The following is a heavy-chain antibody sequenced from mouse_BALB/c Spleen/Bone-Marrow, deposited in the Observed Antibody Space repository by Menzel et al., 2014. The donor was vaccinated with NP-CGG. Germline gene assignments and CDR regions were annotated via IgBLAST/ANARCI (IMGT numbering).Heavy chain of an antibody. J-gene: IGHJ3*01. V-gene: IGHV5-6-3*01. CDR3: ARGYDYSSWFAY. CDR2: INNNGGDT. D-gene: IGHD2-4*01. CDR1: GFTFSSYG. Sequence: EVMLVESGGGLVQPGGSPKLSCAASGFTFSSYGMSWVRQTPDKRLEMIATINNNGGDTYYPDSVKGRFTISRDNARNTLYLQMSSLKSEDTAMYYCARGYDYSSWFAYWGQGTLVTVSP.